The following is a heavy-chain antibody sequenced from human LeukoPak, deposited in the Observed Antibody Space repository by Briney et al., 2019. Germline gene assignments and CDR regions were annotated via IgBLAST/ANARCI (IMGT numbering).Heavy chain of an antibody. CDR3: AREGGTRPFDY. J-gene: IGHJ4*02. CDR2: IIPSGGST. D-gene: IGHD1-1*01. Sequence: ASVKVSCKASGYTFINHYMHWVRQPPGQGLEWMGIIIPSGGSTTYAQKFQGRVTMTRDTSTSTVYMELSSLRSEDTAVYYCAREGGTRPFDYWGQGTLVTVSS. CDR1: GYTFINHY. V-gene: IGHV1-46*01.